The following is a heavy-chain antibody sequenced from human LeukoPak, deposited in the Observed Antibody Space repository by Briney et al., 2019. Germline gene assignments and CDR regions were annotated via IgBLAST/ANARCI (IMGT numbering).Heavy chain of an antibody. J-gene: IGHJ4*02. D-gene: IGHD6-19*01. Sequence: SETLSLTCAVYGGSFSGYYWSWIRQPPGKGLEWIGEINHSGSTNYNPSLKSRVTISVDTSKNQFSLKLSSVTAADTAVYYCARLSSGWALYFDYWGQGTLVTVSS. CDR3: ARLSSGWALYFDY. V-gene: IGHV4-34*01. CDR1: GGSFSGYY. CDR2: INHSGST.